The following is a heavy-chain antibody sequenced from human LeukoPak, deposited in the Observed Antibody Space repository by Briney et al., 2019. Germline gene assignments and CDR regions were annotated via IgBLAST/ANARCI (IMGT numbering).Heavy chain of an antibody. CDR2: IYYSGST. D-gene: IGHD3-9*01. J-gene: IGHJ5*02. V-gene: IGHV4-59*01. Sequence: SETLSLTCTVSGGSISSYYWSWIRQPPGKGLEWIGYIYYSGSTNYNPSLKSRVTISVDTSKNQFSLKLSSATAADTAVYYCARDLNFDTNWFDPWGQGTLVTVSS. CDR1: GGSISSYY. CDR3: ARDLNFDTNWFDP.